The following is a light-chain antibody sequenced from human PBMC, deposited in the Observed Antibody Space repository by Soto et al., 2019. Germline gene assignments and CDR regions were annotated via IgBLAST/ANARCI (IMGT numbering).Light chain of an antibody. V-gene: IGLV1-44*01. CDR1: SSNIGTYS. Sequence: QSVLTQSPSASGTPGQRVTISCSGSSSNIGTYSVSWYQQFPGTAPRLLIYSDNQRPSGVPDRFSASKSGASASLAISGLHSEDEADFYCAAWDDSLKGCVFGTGTKLTVL. CDR3: AAWDDSLKGCV. J-gene: IGLJ1*01. CDR2: SDN.